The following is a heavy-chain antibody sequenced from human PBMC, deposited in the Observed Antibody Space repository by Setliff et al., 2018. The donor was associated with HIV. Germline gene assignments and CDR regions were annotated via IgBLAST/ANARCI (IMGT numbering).Heavy chain of an antibody. CDR2: IIPVFGTS. V-gene: IGHV1-69*13. Sequence: SVKVSCKASGGAFSSYAISWVRQAPGQGLEWIGGIIPVFGTSKYAQKFQGRVTITADESTSTADMELSSLRSEDTAVYYCARDDHYYDSGSYYSDWYFDLWGRGTLVTVSS. J-gene: IGHJ2*01. D-gene: IGHD3-10*01. CDR1: GGAFSSYA. CDR3: ARDDHYYDSGSYYSDWYFDL.